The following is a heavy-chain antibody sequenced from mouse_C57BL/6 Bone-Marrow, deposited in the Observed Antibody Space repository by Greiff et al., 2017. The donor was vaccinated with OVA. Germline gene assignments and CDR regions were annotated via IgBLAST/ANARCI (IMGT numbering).Heavy chain of an antibody. CDR1: GFSLTSYA. J-gene: IGHJ4*01. Sequence: VQLVESGPGLVAPSQSLSITCTVSGFSLTSYAISWVRQPPGKGLEWLGVIWTGGGTNYNSALKSRLSISKDNSKSQVFLRMNRLQTDDSASYYSARKDYYSSRYYYAMDYWGQGTSVTVSS. V-gene: IGHV2-9-1*01. D-gene: IGHD1-1*01. CDR3: ARKDYYSSRYYYAMDY. CDR2: IWTGGGT.